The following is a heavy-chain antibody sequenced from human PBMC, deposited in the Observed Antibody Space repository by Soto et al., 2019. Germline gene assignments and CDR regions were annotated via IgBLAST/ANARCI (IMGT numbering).Heavy chain of an antibody. J-gene: IGHJ5*02. CDR1: GGSISRYY. CDR3: ARSVMILGLDP. D-gene: IGHD3-16*01. Sequence: QVQLQESGPGLVKPSETLSLTCTVSGGSISRYYWSWIRQPPGKGLEWIGYIYYSGSTNYNPSLKSRLTISVDTSKNQFSLKLRSVTAADTAVYYCARSVMILGLDPWGQGTLVAVSS. V-gene: IGHV4-59*01. CDR2: IYYSGST.